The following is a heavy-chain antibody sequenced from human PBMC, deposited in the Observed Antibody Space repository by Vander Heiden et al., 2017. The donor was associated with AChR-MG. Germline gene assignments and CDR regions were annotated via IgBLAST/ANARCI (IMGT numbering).Heavy chain of an antibody. CDR1: GCSIRIYF. D-gene: IGHD1-26*01. V-gene: IGHV4-59*01. Sequence: QVQLQESGPGLVKPSETLSLTCTVSGCSIRIYFLSWIRPSPGKGLEWIGYIYKSGSTRYNPSLQSRVTISLDTSKNQFSLELKSVSAADTAVYYCAREGRPVGSNFYYYYGVDVWGQGTTVTVSS. CDR3: AREGRPVGSNFYYYYGVDV. J-gene: IGHJ6*02. CDR2: IYKSGST.